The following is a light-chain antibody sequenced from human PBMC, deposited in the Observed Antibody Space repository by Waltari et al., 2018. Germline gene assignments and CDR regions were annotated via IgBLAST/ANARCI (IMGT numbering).Light chain of an antibody. J-gene: IGKJ1*01. CDR2: KAS. CDR3: QQYKSPPWT. CDR1: QSIRSG. Sequence: IFGRDSQSIRSGLAWYQQKQGKAPKLLISKASTLESGVPSRFSGSGSGTEFTLTISSLQPDDFATYHCQQYKSPPWTFGQGTKVEIK. V-gene: IGKV1-5*03.